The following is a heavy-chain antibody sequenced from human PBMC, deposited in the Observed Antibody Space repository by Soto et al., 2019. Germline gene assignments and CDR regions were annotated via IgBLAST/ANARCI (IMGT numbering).Heavy chain of an antibody. CDR3: AAGHCSGGSCCIHYFDY. V-gene: IGHV4-59*08. Sequence: QVQLQESGPGLVKPSETLSLTCTVSGGSISSYYWSWIRQPPGKGLEWIGYIYYSGSTNYNPSLKSRVTISVDTSKNQFSLKLSAVTAADTAVYYCAAGHCSGGSCCIHYFDYWGQGTLVTVSS. J-gene: IGHJ4*02. CDR2: IYYSGST. CDR1: GGSISSYY. D-gene: IGHD2-15*01.